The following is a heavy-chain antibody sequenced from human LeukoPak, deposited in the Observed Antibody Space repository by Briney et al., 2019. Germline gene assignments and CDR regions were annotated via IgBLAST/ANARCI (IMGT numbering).Heavy chain of an antibody. CDR2: INSDGSST. Sequence: GGSLRLSCAASGFTFSSYWMHWVRQAPGKGLVWVARINSDGSSTSYADSVKGRFTISRDNATNTLYLQMNSLRAEDTAVYYCARGRGEFLYYYYYMDVWGKGTTVTVSS. D-gene: IGHD3-10*01. J-gene: IGHJ6*03. V-gene: IGHV3-74*01. CDR3: ARGRGEFLYYYYYMDV. CDR1: GFTFSSYW.